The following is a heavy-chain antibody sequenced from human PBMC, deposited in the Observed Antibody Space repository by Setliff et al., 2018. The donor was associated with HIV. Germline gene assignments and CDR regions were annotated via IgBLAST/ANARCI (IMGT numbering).Heavy chain of an antibody. Sequence: GGSLRLSCAASGFLFHTYWMSWVRQAPGKGLEWVANIKEDGSEKYYVDSAKGRFTISRDNAKNSLYLQMNSLRAEDTAVNHCARGHYFKDVWGQGTTVTVSS. CDR1: GFLFHTYW. D-gene: IGHD3-10*01. J-gene: IGHJ6*02. CDR2: IKEDGSEK. V-gene: IGHV3-7*04. CDR3: ARGHYFKDV.